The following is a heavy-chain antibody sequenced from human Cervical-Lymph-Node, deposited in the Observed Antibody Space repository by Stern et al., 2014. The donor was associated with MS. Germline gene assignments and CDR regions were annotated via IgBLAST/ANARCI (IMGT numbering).Heavy chain of an antibody. J-gene: IGHJ4*02. V-gene: IGHV4-61*02. Sequence: QVQLQESGPGLVKPSQTLSLTCTVSGASISSGTSYWSWIRQPAGGGLEWIGRLHASGAPYYNPSLKSRVTISGDTSKNPFSLNLNSVTAADTAVYYCARGHWELLGNNYFDSWGQGTLVTVSS. CDR1: GASISSGTSY. D-gene: IGHD1-26*01. CDR2: LHASGAP. CDR3: ARGHWELLGNNYFDS.